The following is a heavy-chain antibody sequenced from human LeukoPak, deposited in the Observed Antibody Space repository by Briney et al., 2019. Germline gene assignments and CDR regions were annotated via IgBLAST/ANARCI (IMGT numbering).Heavy chain of an antibody. Sequence: PGGSPRLSCAASGFTFSGSAMHWVRQASGKGLEWVGRIRSKANSYATAYAASVKGRFTISRDDSKNTAYLQMNSLKTEDTAVYYCTRSIAAAGAFDYWGQGTLVTVS. CDR2: IRSKANSYAT. CDR1: GFTFSGSA. D-gene: IGHD6-13*01. CDR3: TRSIAAAGAFDY. V-gene: IGHV3-73*01. J-gene: IGHJ4*02.